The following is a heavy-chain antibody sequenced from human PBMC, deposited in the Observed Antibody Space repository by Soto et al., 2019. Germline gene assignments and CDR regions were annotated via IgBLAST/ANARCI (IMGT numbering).Heavy chain of an antibody. CDR2: IYNSGST. CDR1: GDSISGGGYY. CDR3: ARGLVEWSNDS. Sequence: QVQLQESGPGLVKPSQTLSLTCTVSGDSISGGGYYWSWIRQHPEKGLEWIGYIYNSGSTEYNPSRRSRVTISVDTSTNQFALKLSSVTAADTAVYYCARGLVEWSNDSWGQGTLVTVSS. V-gene: IGHV4-31*03. D-gene: IGHD3-3*01. J-gene: IGHJ4*02.